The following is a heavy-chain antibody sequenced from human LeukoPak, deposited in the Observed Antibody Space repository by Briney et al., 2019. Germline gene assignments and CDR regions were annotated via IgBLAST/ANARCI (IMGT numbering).Heavy chain of an antibody. J-gene: IGHJ3*02. D-gene: IGHD3-9*01. Sequence: GSLRLSCAASGFSVTTYAMGWVRQAPGKGLEWVSVISDRGYSTHYSDSVKGRFTISRDSSKNTLYLQMNSLRGEDTAVYYGAKGRWGLTINNFDIWGQGTMVTVSS. CDR1: GFSVTTYA. CDR2: ISDRGYST. V-gene: IGHV3-23*01. CDR3: AKGRWGLTINNFDI.